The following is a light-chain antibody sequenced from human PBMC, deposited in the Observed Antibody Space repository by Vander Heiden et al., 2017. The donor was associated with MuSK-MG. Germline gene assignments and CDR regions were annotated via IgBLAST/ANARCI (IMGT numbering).Light chain of an antibody. CDR2: GTS. Sequence: TLSPASLSVSPGERATLSCRASQSVSSNLAWYQQKSGQAPRLLIYGTSTRATGIPDKFSGSGSGTEFTLTISSLQSEDFGVYYCQQYDNWPLTFGGGTKVEIK. CDR1: QSVSSN. CDR3: QQYDNWPLT. J-gene: IGKJ4*01. V-gene: IGKV3-15*01.